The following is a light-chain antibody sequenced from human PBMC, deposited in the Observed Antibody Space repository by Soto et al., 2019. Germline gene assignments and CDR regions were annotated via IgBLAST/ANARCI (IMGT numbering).Light chain of an antibody. CDR3: YSYLGSIS. J-gene: IGLJ2*01. CDR1: SSDVGSHNF. Sequence: QSALTQPASVSGSPGQSITISCTGTSSDVGSHNFVSWYQQHPGKAPELMIYEVSKRPSGVSNRFSGSKSGNTASLTISGLQAEDEADYYSYSYLGSISFGGGTKLTVL. CDR2: EVS. V-gene: IGLV2-23*02.